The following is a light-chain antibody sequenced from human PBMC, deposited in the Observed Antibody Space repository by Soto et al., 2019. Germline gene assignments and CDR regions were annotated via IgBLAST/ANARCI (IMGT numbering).Light chain of an antibody. CDR3: QQYDKLPGYT. V-gene: IGKV1-33*01. J-gene: IGKJ2*01. CDR1: QDISNY. CDR2: DAS. Sequence: DIQMTQSPSSLSASVGDRVTITCQASQDISNYLNWYQKKPGKAPKLLIYDASNLESGVPSRFSGSGSGTDFIFTISSLQPEDIATYYCQQYDKLPGYTFGQGTKLEIK.